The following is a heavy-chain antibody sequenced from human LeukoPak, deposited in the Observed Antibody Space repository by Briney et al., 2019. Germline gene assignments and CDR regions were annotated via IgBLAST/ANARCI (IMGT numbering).Heavy chain of an antibody. J-gene: IGHJ4*02. Sequence: PGGSLRLSCTASGFTFSDYYMSWIRQVPGKGLEWISYISTTRSTIYYGDSVKGRLTISRDNAKNSLYLQMNSLRAEDTAVYYCARGPLDTPFDYWGQGTLVTVSS. CDR1: GFTFSDYY. CDR2: ISTTRSTI. CDR3: ARGPLDTPFDY. D-gene: IGHD5-18*01. V-gene: IGHV3-11*01.